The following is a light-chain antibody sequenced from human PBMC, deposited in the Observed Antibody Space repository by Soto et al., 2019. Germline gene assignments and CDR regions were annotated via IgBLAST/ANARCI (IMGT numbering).Light chain of an antibody. Sequence: QSVLTQPASVSGSPGQSITISCTGTSSDIGGYNYVSWYQQHPGKAPKLMIYEVSNRPSGISNRFSGSKSGNTASLTISGLQGQDEAFYYSRSNTRSSTLYVSGTGTKV. CDR3: RSNTRSSTLYV. V-gene: IGLV2-14*01. J-gene: IGLJ1*01. CDR2: EVS. CDR1: SSDIGGYNY.